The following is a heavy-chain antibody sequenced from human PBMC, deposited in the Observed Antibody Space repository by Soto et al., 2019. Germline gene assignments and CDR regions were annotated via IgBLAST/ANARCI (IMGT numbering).Heavy chain of an antibody. CDR1: GFTFSSYS. J-gene: IGHJ6*02. CDR2: ISSSSSTI. V-gene: IGHV3-48*02. Sequence: GGSLRLSCAASGFTFSSYSMNWVRQAPGKGLEWVSYISSSSSTIYYADSVKGRFTISRDNAKNSLYLQMNSLRDEDTAVYYCAREQVEPPPPYYYYYGMDVWGQGTTVTVSS. CDR3: AREQVEPPPPYYYYYGMDV.